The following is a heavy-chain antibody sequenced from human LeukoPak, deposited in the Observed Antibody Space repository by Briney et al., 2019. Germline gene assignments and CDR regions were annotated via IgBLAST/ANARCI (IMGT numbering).Heavy chain of an antibody. D-gene: IGHD3-3*01. V-gene: IGHV3-30*04. J-gene: IGHJ4*02. Sequence: GGSLRLSCAASGFTFSRYAMHWVRQAPGKGLEWVAVISYDGSNKYYADSVKGRFTISRDNSKNTLYLQMNSLRAEDTAVYYCAREYYDFWSGYSQPYYFDYWGQGTLVTVSS. CDR3: AREYYDFWSGYSQPYYFDY. CDR1: GFTFSRYA. CDR2: ISYDGSNK.